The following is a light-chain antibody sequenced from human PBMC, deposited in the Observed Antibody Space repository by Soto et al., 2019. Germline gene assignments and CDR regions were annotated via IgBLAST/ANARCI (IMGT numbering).Light chain of an antibody. Sequence: DIQMTQSPSSLSASVGDRVTITCQASQDISNYLNWYQQKPGKAPKLLIYDASNLEIGVPSRFSGSGSGTHFTFSVSSLQPEDIATYYCQQYSNLPWTFGQGTKVEIK. CDR2: DAS. CDR3: QQYSNLPWT. CDR1: QDISNY. J-gene: IGKJ1*01. V-gene: IGKV1-33*01.